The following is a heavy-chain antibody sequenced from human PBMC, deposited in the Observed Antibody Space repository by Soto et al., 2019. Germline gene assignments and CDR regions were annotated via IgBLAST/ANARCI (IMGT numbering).Heavy chain of an antibody. CDR1: GGTITNYY. CDR3: ARGGWSLDL. Sequence: SETLSLTCSVSGGTITNYYWSWIRQPPGKGLEWIGYIHYTGNTDYNPPLKSRLTISVDTSKNQFSLKLNSVTAADTAVYYCARGGWSLDLWGQGALVTVSS. V-gene: IGHV4-59*01. D-gene: IGHD6-19*01. J-gene: IGHJ5*02. CDR2: IHYTGNT.